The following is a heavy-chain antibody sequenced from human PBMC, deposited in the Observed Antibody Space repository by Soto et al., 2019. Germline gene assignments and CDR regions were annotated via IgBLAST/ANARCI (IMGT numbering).Heavy chain of an antibody. V-gene: IGHV1-3*01. CDR3: ARDGAVAGNTNFDY. CDR1: GYTFTSYA. Sequence: GASVKVSCKAFGYTFTSYAMHWVRQAPGQRFEWMGWINGGNGNTKYSQKFQGRVTITRDTSASTAYMELSSLRSEDTAVYYCARDGAVAGNTNFDYWGQGTLVTVSS. D-gene: IGHD6-19*01. CDR2: INGGNGNT. J-gene: IGHJ4*02.